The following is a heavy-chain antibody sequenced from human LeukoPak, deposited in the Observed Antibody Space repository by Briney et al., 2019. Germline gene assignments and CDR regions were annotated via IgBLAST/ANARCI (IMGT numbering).Heavy chain of an antibody. D-gene: IGHD6-6*01. CDR2: ISYDGSNK. Sequence: QSGGSLRLSCAASGFTFSSYAMHWVRQAPGKGLEWVAVISYDGSNKYYADSVKGRFTISRDNSKNTLYLQMNSLRAEDTAVYYCARDGIGSSSPSYYYYYMDVWGKGTTVTVSS. J-gene: IGHJ6*03. CDR1: GFTFSSYA. V-gene: IGHV3-30*04. CDR3: ARDGIGSSSPSYYYYYMDV.